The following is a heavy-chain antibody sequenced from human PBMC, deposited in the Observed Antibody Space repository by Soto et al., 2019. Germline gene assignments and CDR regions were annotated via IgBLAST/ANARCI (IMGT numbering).Heavy chain of an antibody. J-gene: IGHJ4*02. V-gene: IGHV4-31*03. CDR2: IYYAGST. CDR3: ARIEMASIK. Sequence: TLSLNCRVSGASISSGGYYWSWLRQSPGKGLEWIGHIYYAGSTFYSPSLKSRLTISLDTSKNQFSLDLRSVTAADTAMYYCARIEMASIKWGRGTLVTVSS. CDR1: GASISSGGYY.